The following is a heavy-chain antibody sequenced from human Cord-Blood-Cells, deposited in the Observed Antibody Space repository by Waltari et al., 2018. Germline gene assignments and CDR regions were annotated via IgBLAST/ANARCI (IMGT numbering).Heavy chain of an antibody. CDR2: ISSSSSYI. V-gene: IGHV3-21*01. J-gene: IGHJ4*02. D-gene: IGHD2-15*01. CDR1: GFTFSSYS. CDR3: ARGTVVAATPFDY. Sequence: EVQLVESGGGLVKPGGSLRLSWAASGFTFSSYSMNWVRQAPGKGLEWVSSISSSSSYIYYADSVKARFTISRDNAKNQLYLQMNSLRAEDTAVYYCARGTVVAATPFDYWGQGTLVTVSS.